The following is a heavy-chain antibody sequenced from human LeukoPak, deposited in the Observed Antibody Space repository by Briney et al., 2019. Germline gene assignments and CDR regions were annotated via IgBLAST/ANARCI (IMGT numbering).Heavy chain of an antibody. CDR1: GFTVSSNY. D-gene: IGHD4-17*01. CDR3: ARDPVYGDYSY. CDR2: IYSGGST. Sequence: PGGSLRLSCAASGFTVSSNYMSWVRQAPGKGLEWVSVIYSGGSTYYADSVKGRFTISRDNSKNTLYLQMNSLGAEDTAVYYCARDPVYGDYSYWGQGTLVTVSS. J-gene: IGHJ4*02. V-gene: IGHV3-66*01.